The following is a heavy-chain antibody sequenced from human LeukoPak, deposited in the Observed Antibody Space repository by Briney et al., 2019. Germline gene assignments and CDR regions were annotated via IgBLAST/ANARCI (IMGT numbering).Heavy chain of an antibody. D-gene: IGHD6-19*01. CDR1: GFTFSSYG. Sequence: SGGSLRLSCAASGFTFSSYGMHRVRQAPGKGLEWVAVISYDGSNKYYADSVKGRFTISRDNSKNTLYLQMNSLRVDDTAIYYCARERGYGAGSGRIYFDYWGQGTLVTVSS. CDR3: ARERGYGAGSGRIYFDY. V-gene: IGHV3-30*03. CDR2: ISYDGSNK. J-gene: IGHJ4*02.